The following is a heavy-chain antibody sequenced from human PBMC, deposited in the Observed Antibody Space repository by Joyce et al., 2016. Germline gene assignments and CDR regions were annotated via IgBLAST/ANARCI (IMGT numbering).Heavy chain of an antibody. CDR2: INQDGSEE. Sequence: EVQLVDSGGDLVQPGGSLRLSCAASGFTFRNYWMSWVRQAPGKGLEWVVNINQDGSEEYYVDSVKGRFTISRDNAKNSVYLQLNNLRGEDTAVYYCARDPSKQFGLDHWGQGTLVTVSS. CDR1: GFTFRNYW. J-gene: IGHJ4*02. D-gene: IGHD3/OR15-3a*01. CDR3: ARDPSKQFGLDH. V-gene: IGHV3-7*04.